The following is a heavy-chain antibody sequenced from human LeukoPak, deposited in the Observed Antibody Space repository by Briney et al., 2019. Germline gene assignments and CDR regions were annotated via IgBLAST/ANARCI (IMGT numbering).Heavy chain of an antibody. J-gene: IGHJ5*02. CDR2: IKQDGSEK. CDR3: ARGGMVRAENWFDP. D-gene: IGHD3-10*01. CDR1: GFTFSSYW. Sequence: PGGSLRLSCAASGFTFSSYWMSWVRQAPGKGLEWVANIKQDGSEKYYVDSVKGRFTISRDNAKNSLYLQMNSLRAEDTAVYYCARGGMVRAENWFDPWGQGTLVTVSS. V-gene: IGHV3-7*01.